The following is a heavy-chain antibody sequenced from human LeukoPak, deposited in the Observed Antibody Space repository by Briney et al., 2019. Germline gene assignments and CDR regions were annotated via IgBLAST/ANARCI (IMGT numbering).Heavy chain of an antibody. CDR1: GGSFSGYY. Sequence: KPSETLSLTCAVYGGSFSGYYWSWIRQPPGKGLEWIGEINHSGSTNYNPSLKSRVTISVDTSKNQFSLKLSSVTAADTAVYYCASGWYFDLWGRGTLVTVSS. V-gene: IGHV4-34*01. CDR3: ASGWYFDL. J-gene: IGHJ2*01. CDR2: INHSGST.